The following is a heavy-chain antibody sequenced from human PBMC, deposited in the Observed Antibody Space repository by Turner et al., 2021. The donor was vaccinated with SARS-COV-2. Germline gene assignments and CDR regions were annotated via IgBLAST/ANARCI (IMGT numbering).Heavy chain of an antibody. Sequence: EVQLVETGGGLIQPGGSLRLSCAASGFTVSSNYMGWVRQAPGKGLEWVSVISSGGRTYYADSVKGRFTISRDNSKNTLYLQMNSLRAEDTAVYYCARGGEYQLLHYYGMDVWGQGTTVTVSS. CDR1: GFTVSSNY. CDR3: ARGGEYQLLHYYGMDV. D-gene: IGHD2-2*01. J-gene: IGHJ6*02. V-gene: IGHV3-53*02. CDR2: ISSGGRT.